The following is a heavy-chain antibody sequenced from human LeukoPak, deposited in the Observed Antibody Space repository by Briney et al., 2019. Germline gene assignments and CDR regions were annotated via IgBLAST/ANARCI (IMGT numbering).Heavy chain of an antibody. Sequence: PGGSLRLSCAASGFTFSSYAMSWVRQAPGKGLEWVSAISGSGGSTYYADSVKGRFTISRDNSKNTLYLQMNSLRAEDTAVYYCAKDKWYGGNETPLGYWGQGTLVTVSS. V-gene: IGHV3-23*01. D-gene: IGHD4-23*01. CDR1: GFTFSSYA. CDR3: AKDKWYGGNETPLGY. CDR2: ISGSGGST. J-gene: IGHJ4*02.